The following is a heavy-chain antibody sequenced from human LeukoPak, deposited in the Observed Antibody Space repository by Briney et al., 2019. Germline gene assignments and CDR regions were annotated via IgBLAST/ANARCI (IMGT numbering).Heavy chain of an antibody. CDR1: GFTFSSYS. CDR3: ARDFHEADPEITFGGVHESGFDP. D-gene: IGHD3-16*01. Sequence: GGSLRLSCAASGFTFSSYSMNWVRQAPGKGLEWVSSISSSSSYIYYADSVKGRFTISRDNAKNSLYLQMNSLRAEDTAVYYCARDFHEADPEITFGGVHESGFDPWGQGTLVTVSS. J-gene: IGHJ5*02. CDR2: ISSSSSYI. V-gene: IGHV3-21*04.